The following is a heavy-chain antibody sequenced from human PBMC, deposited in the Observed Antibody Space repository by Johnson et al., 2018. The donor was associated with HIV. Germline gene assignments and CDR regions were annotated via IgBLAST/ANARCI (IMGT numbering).Heavy chain of an antibody. Sequence: VQLVESGGGLEQPGRSLRLSCAGSGFTSDDYAMHWVRQAPGKGLEWVSGISWNSGSIGYADSVKGRFTISRDNAKNTLYLQVNSLRAEDTALYYCARAGPYCSGGSCYSPDAFDIWGQGTMVTVSS. V-gene: IGHV3-9*02. CDR3: ARAGPYCSGGSCYSPDAFDI. CDR1: GFTSDDYA. D-gene: IGHD2-15*01. J-gene: IGHJ3*02. CDR2: ISWNSGSI.